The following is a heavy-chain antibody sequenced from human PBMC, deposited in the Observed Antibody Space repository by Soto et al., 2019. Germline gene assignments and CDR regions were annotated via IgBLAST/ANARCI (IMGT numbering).Heavy chain of an antibody. CDR1: GGSISSSSYY. V-gene: IGHV4-39*01. Sequence: QLQLQESGPGLVKPSETLSLTCTVSGGSISSSSYYWCWFRQPPGKGLVWIGSIYYIGRTYYNPSLKSRVTISVDTSKNHSSLKLSSVTATDTAVYYFARHGVDAEYFQPWGQGTLVNVSS. J-gene: IGHJ1*01. CDR3: ARHGVDAEYFQP. D-gene: IGHD2-15*01. CDR2: IYYIGRT.